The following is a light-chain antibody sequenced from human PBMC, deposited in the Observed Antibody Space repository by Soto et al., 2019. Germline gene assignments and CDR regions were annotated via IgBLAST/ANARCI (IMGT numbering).Light chain of an antibody. Sequence: DIQMTQSPSTLSASVGDRVTITCRASQSISYWLAWYQQKPGKAPNLLIYKASNLKSGVPSRFSGSGSGTEGTLSGGRLEPDDWASWYGQQCKSYALTCGGGTKVEIK. CDR2: KAS. J-gene: IGKJ4*02. CDR1: QSISYW. CDR3: QQCKSYALT. V-gene: IGKV1-5*03.